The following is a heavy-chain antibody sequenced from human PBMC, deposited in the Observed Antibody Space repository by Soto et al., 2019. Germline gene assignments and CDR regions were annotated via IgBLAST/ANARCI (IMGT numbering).Heavy chain of an antibody. D-gene: IGHD2-15*01. J-gene: IGHJ4*02. CDR3: VRTSLVVAAATREDY. Sequence: EVQLVESGGGLVQPGGSLRLSCAASGFTFSSYWMHWVRQAPGKGLVWVSRINSDGSSTNYADSVKGRFTISRDNAKNTPYQQMNSLRAEETAVYYGVRTSLVVAAATREDYWGQGTLGTVSS. CDR2: INSDGSST. CDR1: GFTFSSYW. V-gene: IGHV3-74*01.